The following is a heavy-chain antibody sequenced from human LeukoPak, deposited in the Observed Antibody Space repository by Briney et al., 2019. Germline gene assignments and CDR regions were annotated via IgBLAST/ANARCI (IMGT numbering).Heavy chain of an antibody. CDR3: ARTSIAAAGTRWFDP. Sequence: SETLSLTCAVYGGSFSGYYWSWIRQPPGKGLEWIGEINHSGSTNYNPSLKSRVTISVDTSKNQFSLKLSSVTAADTAVYYCARTSIAAAGTRWFDPWGQGTLVTVSS. J-gene: IGHJ5*02. V-gene: IGHV4-34*01. CDR2: INHSGST. D-gene: IGHD6-13*01. CDR1: GGSFSGYY.